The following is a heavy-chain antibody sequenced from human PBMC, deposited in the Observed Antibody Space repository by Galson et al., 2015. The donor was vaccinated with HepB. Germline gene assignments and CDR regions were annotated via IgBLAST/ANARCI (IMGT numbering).Heavy chain of an antibody. J-gene: IGHJ5*02. D-gene: IGHD3-10*01. V-gene: IGHV3-48*01. Sequence: SLRLSCAASGFTFSSYSMNWVRQAPGKGLEWVSYISSSSSTIYYADSVKGRFTISRDNAKNSLYLQMNSLRAEDTAVYYCARRMRYGSGSYNWFDPWGQGTLVTVSS. CDR3: ARRMRYGSGSYNWFDP. CDR2: ISSSSSTI. CDR1: GFTFSSYS.